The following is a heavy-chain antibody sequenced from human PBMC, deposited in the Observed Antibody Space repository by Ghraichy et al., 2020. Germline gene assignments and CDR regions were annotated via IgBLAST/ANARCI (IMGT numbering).Heavy chain of an antibody. CDR2: ISSSGSTI. V-gene: IGHV3-11*01. CDR3: ARDEVAAAGYYYYGMDV. J-gene: IGHJ6*02. Sequence: GGSLRLSCAASGFTFSDYYMSWIRQAPGKGLEWVSYISSSGSTIYYADSVKGRFTISRDNAKNSLYLQMNSLRAEDTAVYYCARDEVAAAGYYYYGMDVWGQGTTVTVSS. D-gene: IGHD6-13*01. CDR1: GFTFSDYY.